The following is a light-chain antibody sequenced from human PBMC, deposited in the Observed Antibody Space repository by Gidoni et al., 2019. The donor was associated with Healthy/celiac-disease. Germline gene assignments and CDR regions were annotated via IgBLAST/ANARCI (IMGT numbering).Light chain of an antibody. CDR3: SSYTSSSPYV. V-gene: IGLV2-14*03. CDR1: SSDVGGYNY. CDR2: DVS. J-gene: IGLJ1*01. Sequence: QSALTQPASGSGSPGQSITISCTGTSSDVGGYNYVSWYQQHPGKAPKLMIYDVSNRPSGVSNRFSGSKSGNTASLTISGLQAEDDADYYCSSYTSSSPYVFGTGTKVTVL.